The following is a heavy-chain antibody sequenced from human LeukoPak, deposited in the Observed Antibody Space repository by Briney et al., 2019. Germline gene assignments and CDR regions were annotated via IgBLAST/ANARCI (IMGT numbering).Heavy chain of an antibody. CDR2: IYYSGST. CDR3: ARGPFCSSTSCYPTGGMDV. J-gene: IGHJ6*02. D-gene: IGHD2-2*01. CDR1: GGSISSSSYY. V-gene: IGHV4-39*07. Sequence: SETLSLTCTVSGGSISSSSYYWGWIRQPPGTGLEWIGGIYYSGSTYYNPSLKSRVTISVDTSKNQFSLKLSSVTAADTAVYYCARGPFCSSTSCYPTGGMDVWGQGTTVTVSS.